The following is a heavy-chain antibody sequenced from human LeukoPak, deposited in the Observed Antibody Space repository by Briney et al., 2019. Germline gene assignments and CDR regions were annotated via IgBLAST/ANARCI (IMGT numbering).Heavy chain of an antibody. V-gene: IGHV4-34*01. J-gene: IGHJ4*02. CDR1: GGSFSGYY. CDR2: INHSGIT. CDR3: SRGLSDVY. Sequence: SETLSLTCGVYGGSFSGYYWTWIRQPPGKGLEWIGEINHSGITNYNPSLKSRVTISIDTSKSQFSLKLNSVTAADTAVYYCSRGLSDVYWGQGTLVTVSS.